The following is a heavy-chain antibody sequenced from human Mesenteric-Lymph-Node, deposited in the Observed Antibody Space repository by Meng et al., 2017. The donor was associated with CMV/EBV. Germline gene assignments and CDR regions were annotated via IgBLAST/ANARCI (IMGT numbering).Heavy chain of an antibody. D-gene: IGHD6-13*01. CDR1: GFTFSRNA. CDR2: ISYDGKDK. CDR3: ARARYIAAAPDY. J-gene: IGHJ4*02. V-gene: IGHV3-30*04. Sequence: GGSLRLSCAASGFTFSRNAMHWVRQAPGKGLEWVAVISYDGKDKSYADPVKGRFTISRDNAKNSLYLQMNSLRAEDTAVYYCARARYIAAAPDYWGQGTLVTVSS.